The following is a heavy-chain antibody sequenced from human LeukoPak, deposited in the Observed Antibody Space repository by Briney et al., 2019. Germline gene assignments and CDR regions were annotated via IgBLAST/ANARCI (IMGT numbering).Heavy chain of an antibody. V-gene: IGHV4-39*01. CDR1: GDSFSRSGDY. D-gene: IGHD5/OR15-5a*01. CDR3: ARAVRLRPFLYYFDY. Sequence: SEPLSLTCTVSGDSFSRSGDYGAWVCQPPGKGLERLGSIYYSGSTYYNPALKSRVTIFVDTYKNQFSLRLSSVAAADTAVFFCARAVRLRPFLYYFDYWGQGTLVTVSS. CDR2: IYYSGST. J-gene: IGHJ4*02.